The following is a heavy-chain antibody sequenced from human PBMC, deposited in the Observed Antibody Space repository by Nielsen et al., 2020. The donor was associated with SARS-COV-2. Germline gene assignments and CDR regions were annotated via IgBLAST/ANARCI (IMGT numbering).Heavy chain of an antibody. D-gene: IGHD6-19*01. Sequence: WVRQAPGQRLEWMGWINAGNGNTKYSQKFQGRVTITRDTSASTAYMELSSLRSEDTAVYYCARKYSRVAGWGPFDYWGQGTLVTVSS. V-gene: IGHV1-3*01. CDR3: ARKYSRVAGWGPFDY. CDR2: INAGNGNT. J-gene: IGHJ4*02.